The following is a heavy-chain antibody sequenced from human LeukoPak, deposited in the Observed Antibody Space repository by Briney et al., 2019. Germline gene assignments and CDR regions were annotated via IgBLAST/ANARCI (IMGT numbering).Heavy chain of an antibody. CDR2: INYSGST. V-gene: IGHV4-59*01. Sequence: SETLSLTCTVSGFTISSYYWSWIRQPPGKGLEWVGYINYSGSTNYNHSLKSRVTISVDTSKNQISLKLSSVTAADTAVYYCARDLGPPGDYGNFDYGGQGTLVTVSS. CDR1: GFTISSYY. J-gene: IGHJ4*02. D-gene: IGHD4-17*01. CDR3: ARDLGPPGDYGNFDY.